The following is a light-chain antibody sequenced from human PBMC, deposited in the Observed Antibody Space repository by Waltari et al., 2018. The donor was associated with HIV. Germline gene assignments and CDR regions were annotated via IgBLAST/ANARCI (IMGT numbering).Light chain of an antibody. CDR2: DNH. CDR1: TSNIGNNY. CDR3: GTWDNNLGAGI. Sequence: QSVLTQPPSVSAAPGQSVTISCYGSTSNIGNNYVSWYQQVPGTAPKLLIYDNHTRTSGIPDLFSGSKSDTSATLDITGLQTGDEADYYCGTWDNNLGAGIFGTGTKVTVL. J-gene: IGLJ1*01. V-gene: IGLV1-51*01.